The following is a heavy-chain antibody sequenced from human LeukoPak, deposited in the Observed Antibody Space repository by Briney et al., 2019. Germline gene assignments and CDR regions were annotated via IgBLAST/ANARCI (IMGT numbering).Heavy chain of an antibody. V-gene: IGHV4-39*07. Sequence: SETLSLTCTVSGGSISSSSYYWGWIRQPPGKGLEWIGNIYYSGSTYYNPSLESRVTISVDTSKNQFSLKLTSVTAADTAVYYCAREGRLILVRGVRRAAFDIWGQGTMVTVSS. J-gene: IGHJ3*02. CDR2: IYYSGST. CDR1: GGSISSSSYY. D-gene: IGHD3-10*01. CDR3: AREGRLILVRGVRRAAFDI.